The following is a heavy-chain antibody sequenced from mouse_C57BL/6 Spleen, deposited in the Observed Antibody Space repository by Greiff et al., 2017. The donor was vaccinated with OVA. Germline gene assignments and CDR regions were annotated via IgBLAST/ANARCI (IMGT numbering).Heavy chain of an antibody. V-gene: IGHV1-69*01. Sequence: QVQLQQPGAELVMPGASVKLSCKASGYTFTSYWMHWVKQRPGQGLEWIGEIDPSDSYTNYNQKFKGKSTLTVDKSSSTAYMQLSSLTSEDSAVYYCARRVIYLYFDVVGTGTTVTVSS. CDR2: IDPSDSYT. D-gene: IGHD2-1*01. CDR3: ARRVIYLYFDV. CDR1: GYTFTSYW. J-gene: IGHJ1*03.